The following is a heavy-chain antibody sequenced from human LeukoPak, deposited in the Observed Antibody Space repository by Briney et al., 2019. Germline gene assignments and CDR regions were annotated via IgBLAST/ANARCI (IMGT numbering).Heavy chain of an antibody. CDR1: GFTFSSYE. D-gene: IGHD3-22*01. V-gene: IGHV3-48*03. Sequence: GGSLRLSCAASGFTFSSYEMNWVRQAPGKGLEWVSYISSSGSTIYYADSVKGRFTISRDNAKNSLYLQMNSLRAEDTAVYYCARDGGDAKYYYDSSGYLSWGQGTLVTVSS. J-gene: IGHJ4*02. CDR2: ISSSGSTI. CDR3: ARDGGDAKYYYDSSGYLS.